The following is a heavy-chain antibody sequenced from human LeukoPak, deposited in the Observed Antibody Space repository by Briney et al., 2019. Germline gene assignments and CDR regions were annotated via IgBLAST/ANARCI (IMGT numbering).Heavy chain of an antibody. Sequence: GGSLRLSCAASGFTFSSYAMSWVRQAPGKGLEWVSAISGSGGSTYYADSVKGRFTISRDNSKNTLYLQMNSLRAEDTAVYYWAKDRLYLSVVPPDGFDYWGQGTLVTVSS. CDR3: AKDRLYLSVVPPDGFDY. CDR1: GFTFSSYA. V-gene: IGHV3-23*01. CDR2: ISGSGGST. J-gene: IGHJ4*02. D-gene: IGHD3-22*01.